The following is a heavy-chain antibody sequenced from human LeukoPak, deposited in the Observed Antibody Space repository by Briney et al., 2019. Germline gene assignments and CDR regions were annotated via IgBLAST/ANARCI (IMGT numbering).Heavy chain of an antibody. Sequence: GGSLRLSCAASGFTLDDYGMSWVRPAPGKGLEWVSGINWNGGSTGYADSVKGRFTISRDNAKNSLYLQMNSLRAEDTALYHCARMSGYYYVGYFDLWGRGTLVTVSS. V-gene: IGHV3-20*01. CDR3: ARMSGYYYVGYFDL. CDR1: GFTLDDYG. CDR2: INWNGGST. D-gene: IGHD3-22*01. J-gene: IGHJ2*01.